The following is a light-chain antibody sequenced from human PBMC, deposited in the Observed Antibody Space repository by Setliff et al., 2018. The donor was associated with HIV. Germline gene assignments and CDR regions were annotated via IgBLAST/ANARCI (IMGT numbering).Light chain of an antibody. V-gene: IGLV2-14*03. CDR1: SGDIGRYNY. CDR2: DVN. J-gene: IGLJ1*01. CDR3: SSYTRTTTLV. Sequence: QSALTQPRSVSGSPGQSVTISCTGTSGDIGRYNYVSWYQQHPGKAPKLMIYDVNNRPSGVSNRFSGSKSGNTASLTISGLQAEDEADYYCSSYTRTTTLVFGTGTKVTVL.